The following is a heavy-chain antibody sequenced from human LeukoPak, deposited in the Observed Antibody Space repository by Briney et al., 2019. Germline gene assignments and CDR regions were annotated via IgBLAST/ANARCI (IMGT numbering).Heavy chain of an antibody. CDR2: IISSSSYI. Sequence: PGGSLRLSCAASGFTFSSYSMNWVRQAPGKGLEWVSSIISSSSYIYYADSVKGRFTISRDNDKNSLYLQMNSLRAEDTAVYYCARDLVPAAISERNWFDPWGPGTLVTVSS. J-gene: IGHJ5*02. CDR1: GFTFSSYS. D-gene: IGHD2-2*02. V-gene: IGHV3-21*01. CDR3: ARDLVPAAISERNWFDP.